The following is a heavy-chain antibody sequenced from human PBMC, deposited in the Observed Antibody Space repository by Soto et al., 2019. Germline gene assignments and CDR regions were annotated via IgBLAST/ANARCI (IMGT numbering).Heavy chain of an antibody. CDR1: GFTFSSYS. D-gene: IGHD2-8*01. CDR2: ISSSSSYI. J-gene: IGHJ4*02. CDR3: ARGGDCTNGVCGLYY. V-gene: IGHV3-21*01. Sequence: EVQLVESGGGLVKPGGSLRLSCAASGFTFSSYSMNWVRQAPGKGLEWVSSISSSSSYIYYADSVKGRFTISRDNAKNSLYLQMNSLRAEDTAVYYCARGGDCTNGVCGLYYWGQGTLVTVSS.